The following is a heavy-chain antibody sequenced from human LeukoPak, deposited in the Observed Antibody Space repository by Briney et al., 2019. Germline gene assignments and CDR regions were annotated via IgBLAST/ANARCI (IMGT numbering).Heavy chain of an antibody. D-gene: IGHD6-13*01. CDR3: ARERIVADAYIFDY. CDR1: GGSISSSSYY. J-gene: IGHJ4*02. V-gene: IGHV4-39*07. CDR2: IYYSGSI. Sequence: SETLSLTCTVSGGSISSSSYYWGWIRQPPGKGLECIGNIYYSGSIKYIPSLKSRVTMSVDTSKNQISLGLSSVTAADTAMYYCARERIVADAYIFDYWGQGTLVTVSS.